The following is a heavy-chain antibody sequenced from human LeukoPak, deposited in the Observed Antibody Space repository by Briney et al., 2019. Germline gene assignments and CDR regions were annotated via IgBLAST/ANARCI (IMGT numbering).Heavy chain of an antibody. D-gene: IGHD7-27*01. J-gene: IGHJ4*02. Sequence: PSETLSLTCTVSGGSISSYYWSWIRQPPGKGLEWIGYIYYSGSTNYNPSLKSRVTISVDTSKNQFSLKLSSVTAADTAVYYCARGPTGVFDYWGQGTLVTVSS. CDR2: IYYSGST. CDR3: ARGPTGVFDY. CDR1: GGSISSYY. V-gene: IGHV4-59*01.